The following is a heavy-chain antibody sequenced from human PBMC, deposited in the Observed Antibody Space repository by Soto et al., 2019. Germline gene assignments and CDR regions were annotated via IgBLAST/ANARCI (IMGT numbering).Heavy chain of an antibody. CDR1: SYTLTSYG. V-gene: IGHV1-18*01. J-gene: IGHJ6*02. CDR2: ISAYNGNT. D-gene: IGHD2-2*01. CDR3: AREGTCSSTSCPTYFSFGMDV. Sequence: ASVKVSCKASSYTLTSYGISWVRQAPGQGLEWMGWISAYNGNTNYAQKLQGRVTMTTDTFTRTAYMEVRSLRSDDTAVYYCAREGTCSSTSCPTYFSFGMDVWGQGTTVTVSS.